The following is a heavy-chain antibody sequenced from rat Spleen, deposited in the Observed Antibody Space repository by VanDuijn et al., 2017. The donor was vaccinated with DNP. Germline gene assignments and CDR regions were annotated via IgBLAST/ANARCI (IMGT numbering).Heavy chain of an antibody. Sequence: EVQLVESGGDLVQPGRSLKLSCAASGFTFSDHNMAWVRQAPKKGLEWVATINYDGSNTYYRDSVKGRFTISRDNARSTLYLQMDSLRSEDTATYYCARHLGSPGDYWGQGVMVTVSS. D-gene: IGHD4-6*01. CDR3: ARHLGSPGDY. J-gene: IGHJ2*01. CDR2: INYDGSNT. V-gene: IGHV5-7*01. CDR1: GFTFSDHN.